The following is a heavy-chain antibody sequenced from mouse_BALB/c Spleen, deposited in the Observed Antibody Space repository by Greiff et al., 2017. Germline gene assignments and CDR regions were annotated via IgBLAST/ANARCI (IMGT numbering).Heavy chain of an antibody. Sequence: EVKLVESGGGLVQPGGSRKLSCAASGFTFSSFGMHWVRQAPEKGLEWVAYISSGSSTIYYADTVKGRFTISRDNPKNTLFLQMTSLRSEDTAMYYCARRVTTVVAHYYYAMDYWGQGTSVTVSS. J-gene: IGHJ4*01. D-gene: IGHD1-1*01. CDR3: ARRVTTVVAHYYYAMDY. CDR2: ISSGSSTI. V-gene: IGHV5-17*02. CDR1: GFTFSSFG.